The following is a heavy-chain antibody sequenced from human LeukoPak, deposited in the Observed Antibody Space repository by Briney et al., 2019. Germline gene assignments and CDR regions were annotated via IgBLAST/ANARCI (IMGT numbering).Heavy chain of an antibody. D-gene: IGHD3-22*01. CDR3: ARDPQGSGYSD. V-gene: IGHV1-2*06. CDR2: NNPNSGGT. Sequence: GASVKVSCKASGYTFTGYYMHWVRQAPGQGLEWMGRNNPNSGGTNYAQKFQGRVTMTRDTSISTAYMELSRLRSDDTAVYYCARDPQGSGYSDWGQGTLVTVSS. CDR1: GYTFTGYY. J-gene: IGHJ4*02.